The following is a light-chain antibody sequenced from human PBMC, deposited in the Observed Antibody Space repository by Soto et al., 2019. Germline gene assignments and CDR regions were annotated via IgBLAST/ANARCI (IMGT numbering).Light chain of an antibody. Sequence: APTHPGPVSGSPGQSSTISGTGASSDDGGSNYVSSYQQHPGKARKLMIHEVSHRPSEISNHCSGSKSGNTASLSISGLQAEDEADYSCSSYTSSTTLHVFGSGTTVTVL. CDR1: SSDDGGSNY. CDR3: SSYTSSTTLHV. V-gene: IGLV2-14*01. J-gene: IGLJ1*01. CDR2: EVS.